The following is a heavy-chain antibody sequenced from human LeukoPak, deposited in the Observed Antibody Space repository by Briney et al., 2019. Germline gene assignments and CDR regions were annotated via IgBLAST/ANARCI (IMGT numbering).Heavy chain of an antibody. CDR3: AREGPGSSGWFDP. Sequence: SETLSLTCTVSNGSMTNNYWSWIRQPPGKGLEWIGYVYSSGSTIYIPSLKSRVTISLDTSQNQFSLKLTSVTAADTAVYYCAREGPGSSGWFDPWGQGTLVTVSS. CDR1: NGSMTNNY. D-gene: IGHD3-10*01. V-gene: IGHV4-59*01. J-gene: IGHJ5*02. CDR2: VYSSGST.